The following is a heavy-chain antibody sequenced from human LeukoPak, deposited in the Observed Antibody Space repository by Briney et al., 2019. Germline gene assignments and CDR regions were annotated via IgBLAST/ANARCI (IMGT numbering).Heavy chain of an antibody. J-gene: IGHJ4*02. CDR2: ISWDGGGT. V-gene: IGHV3-43D*03. Sequence: GSLRLSCAASGFIFDDYAMHWVRQAPGKALEWVSLISWDGGGTYYADSLKGRFTISRDNSKNSLYLQINSLRTEDTALYYCGRSHYFDSSGYYPIDYWGQGTLVTVSS. CDR3: GRSHYFDSSGYYPIDY. D-gene: IGHD3-22*01. CDR1: GFIFDDYA.